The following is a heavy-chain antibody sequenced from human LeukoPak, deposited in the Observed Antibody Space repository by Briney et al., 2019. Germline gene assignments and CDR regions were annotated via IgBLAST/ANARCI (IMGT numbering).Heavy chain of an antibody. CDR3: ARDYADSSGYYRDYHDAFDI. Sequence: PGGSLRLSCAASGFTFSSYSMNWVRQAPGKGLEWVSAISSDSIYIFYADSVKGRFTISRDNAKNSLYLQMNSLRAEDTALYYCARDYADSSGYYRDYHDAFDIWGQGTMVTVSS. V-gene: IGHV3-21*04. J-gene: IGHJ3*02. CDR1: GFTFSSYS. D-gene: IGHD3-22*01. CDR2: ISSDSIYI.